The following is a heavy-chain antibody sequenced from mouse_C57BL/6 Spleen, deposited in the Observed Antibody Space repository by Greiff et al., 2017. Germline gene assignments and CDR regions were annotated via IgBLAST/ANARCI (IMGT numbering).Heavy chain of an antibody. D-gene: IGHD1-1*01. CDR2: SRNKANDYTT. V-gene: IGHV7-1*01. Sequence: EVKLQESGGGLVQSGRSLRLSCATSGFTFSDFYMEWVRQAPGKGLEWIAASRNKANDYTTEYSASVKGRFIVSRDTSQSILYLQMNALRAEDTAIYYCARDADYGSSSPWYFDVWGTGTTVTVSS. CDR3: ARDADYGSSSPWYFDV. CDR1: GFTFSDFY. J-gene: IGHJ1*03.